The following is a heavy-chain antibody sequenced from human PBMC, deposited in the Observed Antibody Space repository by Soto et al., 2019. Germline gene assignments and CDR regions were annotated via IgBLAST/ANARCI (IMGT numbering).Heavy chain of an antibody. CDR2: ISGYNGNT. Sequence: QVQLVQSGAEVKKPGASVKVSCKASGYTFTNYGISWVRQAPGEGLEWMGWISGYNGNTHYAQNLQGRVTMTTDTSTSTAYLDLRNLRSDDTAVYYCARDLKYPPFYGSSGYYYLDYWGQGTLVTVSS. V-gene: IGHV1-18*01. J-gene: IGHJ4*02. D-gene: IGHD3-22*01. CDR1: GYTFTNYG. CDR3: ARDLKYPPFYGSSGYYYLDY.